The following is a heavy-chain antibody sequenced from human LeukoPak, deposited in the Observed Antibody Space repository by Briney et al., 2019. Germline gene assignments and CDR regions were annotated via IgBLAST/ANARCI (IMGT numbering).Heavy chain of an antibody. Sequence: SETLSLTCTVSGGSISSYYWSWIRQPAGKGLEWIGYIYYSGSTNYNPSLKSRVTISVDTSKNQVSLKLSSVTAADTAVYYCARQPYMITFGGVEYYLDYWGQGTLVTVSS. D-gene: IGHD3-16*01. V-gene: IGHV4-59*08. J-gene: IGHJ4*02. CDR2: IYYSGST. CDR3: ARQPYMITFGGVEYYLDY. CDR1: GGSISSYY.